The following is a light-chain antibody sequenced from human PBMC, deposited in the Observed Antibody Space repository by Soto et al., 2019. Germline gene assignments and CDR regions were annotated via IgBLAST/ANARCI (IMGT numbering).Light chain of an antibody. Sequence: TLSASVGDRVTITCRASESIGKWLAWYQQKPGTAPRLLIYDASTLESGVPSRFSGGGSGTEFTLTISSLQPDDFATYYCHSRAFGQGTRLENK. CDR3: HSRA. V-gene: IGKV1-5*01. CDR1: ESIGKW. CDR2: DAS. J-gene: IGKJ5*01.